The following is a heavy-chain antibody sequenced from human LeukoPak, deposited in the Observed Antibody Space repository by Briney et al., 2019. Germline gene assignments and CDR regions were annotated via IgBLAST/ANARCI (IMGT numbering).Heavy chain of an antibody. V-gene: IGHV4-34*01. J-gene: IGHJ4*02. CDR1: GGSFSGYY. CDR2: INHSGST. D-gene: IGHD1-7*01. Sequence: SETLSLTCAVYGGSFSGYYWNWIRQPPAKGLEWIGEINHSGSTNYNPSLKSRVTISVDTSKNQFSLKLSSVTAADTAVYYCARGIELSPSTFDYWGQGTLVTVSS. CDR3: ARGIELSPSTFDY.